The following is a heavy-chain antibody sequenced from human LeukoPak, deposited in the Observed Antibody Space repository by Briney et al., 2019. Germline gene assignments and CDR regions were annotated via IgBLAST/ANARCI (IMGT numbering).Heavy chain of an antibody. Sequence: SETLSLTCTVSGDSISSSSYYWGWIRQPPGKGLEWIGSIYYSGSTYYNPSLKSRVTISVDTSKNQFSLKLSSVTAADTAVYYCARDFEDIVVVPAAESWFDPWGQGTLVTVSS. CDR1: GDSISSSSYY. D-gene: IGHD2-2*01. V-gene: IGHV4-39*07. CDR3: ARDFEDIVVVPAAESWFDP. J-gene: IGHJ5*02. CDR2: IYYSGST.